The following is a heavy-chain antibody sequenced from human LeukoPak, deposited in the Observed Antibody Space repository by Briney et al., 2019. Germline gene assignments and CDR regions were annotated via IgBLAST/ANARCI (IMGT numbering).Heavy chain of an antibody. J-gene: IGHJ3*02. V-gene: IGHV3-33*01. D-gene: IGHD3-3*01. CDR1: GFTSSSYG. CDR2: IWFDGSNK. Sequence: GGSLRLSCAASGFTSSSYGMHWVRQAQGKGLEWVAVIWFDGSNKYYADSVKGRFIISRDNSKNTLYLQMNSLRAADTAVYYCAVSGVVTLGAFDIWAKGQWSPSLQ. CDR3: AVSGVVTLGAFDI.